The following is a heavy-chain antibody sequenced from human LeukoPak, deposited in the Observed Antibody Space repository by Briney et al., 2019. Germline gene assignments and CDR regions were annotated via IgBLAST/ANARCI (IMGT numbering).Heavy chain of an antibody. CDR1: GYTFTSYA. CDR3: ARVKADRGYYSGMDV. Sequence: ASVKVSCKASGYTFTSYAMHWVRQAPGQRREWMGWINAGNGNTKYSQKFQGRVTIASDTSASTAYMELSSLRSEDTAVYYCARVKADRGYYSGMDVWGKGTTVTVSS. J-gene: IGHJ6*04. D-gene: IGHD3-10*01. CDR2: INAGNGNT. V-gene: IGHV1-3*01.